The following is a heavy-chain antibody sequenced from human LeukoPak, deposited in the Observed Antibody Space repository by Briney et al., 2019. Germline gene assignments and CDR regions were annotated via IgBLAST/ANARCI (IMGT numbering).Heavy chain of an antibody. Sequence: SETLSLTCTVSGGSISSYYWSWIRQPPGKGLEWIGYIYTSGSTNYNPSLKSRVTISVDTSKNQFSLKLSSVTAADTAVYYSARHSAAAAFDIWGQGTMVTVSS. J-gene: IGHJ3*02. CDR1: GGSISSYY. V-gene: IGHV4-4*09. CDR2: IYTSGST. CDR3: ARHSAAAAFDI. D-gene: IGHD6-13*01.